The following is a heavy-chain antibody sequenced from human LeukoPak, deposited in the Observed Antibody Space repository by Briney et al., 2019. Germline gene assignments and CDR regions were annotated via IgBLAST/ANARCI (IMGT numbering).Heavy chain of an antibody. J-gene: IGHJ4*02. V-gene: IGHV3-30*02. CDR1: GFSFNSYD. D-gene: IGHD2-15*01. CDR2: IRYDGSKE. CDR3: AKAPVTSCRGAFCYPFDY. Sequence: PGGSLRLSCAASGFSFNSYDMHWVRQAPGKGLEWMALIRYDGSKEYYAYSVKGRFTISRDTSRSTLYLQMNSLRAEDAAVYYCAKAPVTSCRGAFCYPFDYWGQGTLVTVSS.